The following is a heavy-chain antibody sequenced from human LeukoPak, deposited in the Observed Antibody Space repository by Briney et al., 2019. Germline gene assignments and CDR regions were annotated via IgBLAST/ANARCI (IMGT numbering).Heavy chain of an antibody. Sequence: SETLSLTCAVYGGSFSGYYWSWIRQPPGKGLEWIGEINHSGSTNYNPSLKSRVTISVDTSKNQFSLKLSSVTAADTAVYYCARGRGDFWSGYFHFDYWGQGTLVTVSS. CDR1: GGSFSGYY. V-gene: IGHV4-34*01. CDR3: ARGRGDFWSGYFHFDY. J-gene: IGHJ4*02. D-gene: IGHD3-3*01. CDR2: INHSGST.